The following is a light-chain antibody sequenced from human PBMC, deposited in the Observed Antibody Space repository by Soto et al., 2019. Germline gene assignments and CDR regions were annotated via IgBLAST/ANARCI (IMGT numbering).Light chain of an antibody. J-gene: IGLJ7*01. V-gene: IGLV1-44*01. CDR3: ATWDDSLNGPV. CDR2: SNN. Sequence: LTQPPSASGTPGQRVTISCSGSSSKIGSNTVNWYQQLPGTAPKLLIYSNNQRPSGVPDRFSGSKSGTSASLAISGLQSEDEADYYCATWDDSLNGPVFGGGTQLTVL. CDR1: SSKIGSNT.